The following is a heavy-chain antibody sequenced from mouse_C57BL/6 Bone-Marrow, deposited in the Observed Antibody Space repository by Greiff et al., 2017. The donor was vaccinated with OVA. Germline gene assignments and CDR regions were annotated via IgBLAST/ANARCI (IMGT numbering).Heavy chain of an antibody. Sequence: EVHLVESGGDLVKPGGSLKLSCAASGFTFSSYGMSWVRQTPDKRLEWVATISSGGSYTYYPDSVKGRFTISRDNAKNTLYLQMSSLKSEDTAMYYCARKLGWYYFDYWGQGTTLTVSS. D-gene: IGHD4-1*01. CDR2: ISSGGSYT. CDR1: GFTFSSYG. J-gene: IGHJ2*01. CDR3: ARKLGWYYFDY. V-gene: IGHV5-6*01.